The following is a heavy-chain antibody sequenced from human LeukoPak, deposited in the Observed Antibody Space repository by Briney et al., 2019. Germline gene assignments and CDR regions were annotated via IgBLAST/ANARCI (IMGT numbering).Heavy chain of an antibody. CDR2: IYTSGST. Sequence: SETLSLTCTVSGVSISSDYWTWIRQPAGKGLEWIGRIYTSGSTSYNPSLKSRVTMSVDTSKNQFSLKLSSVTAADTAVYYCARGTYYDFWSPDPYYMDVWGKGTTVTVSS. J-gene: IGHJ6*03. CDR3: ARGTYYDFWSPDPYYMDV. CDR1: GVSISSDY. D-gene: IGHD3-3*01. V-gene: IGHV4-4*07.